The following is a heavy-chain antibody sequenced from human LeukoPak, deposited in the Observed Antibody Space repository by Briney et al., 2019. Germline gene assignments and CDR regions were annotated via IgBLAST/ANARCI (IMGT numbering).Heavy chain of an antibody. CDR3: VRSFDY. V-gene: IGHV3-74*01. CDR2: INSDGSST. J-gene: IGHJ4*02. CDR1: GFTFSSYW. Sequence: PGGYLGFSCAASGFTFSSYWMHWVRQTPRKGLVWVSRINSDGSSTTYADSVKGRFTISRDNAKNTLYPQMNSLRAEDTAVYYCVRSFDYWGQGTLVTVSS.